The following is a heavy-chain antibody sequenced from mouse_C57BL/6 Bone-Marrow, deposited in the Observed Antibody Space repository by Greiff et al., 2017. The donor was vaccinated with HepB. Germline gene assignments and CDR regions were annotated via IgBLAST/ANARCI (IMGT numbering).Heavy chain of an antibody. D-gene: IGHD1-1*01. CDR3: ARSGNYYGSIYFDY. CDR2: INPYNGGT. Sequence: VQLQQSGPVLVKPGASVKMSCKASGYTFTDYYMNWVKQSHGKSLEWIGVINPYNGGTSYNQKFKGKATLTVDKSSSTAYMELNSLTSEDSAVYYCARSGNYYGSIYFDYWGQGTTLTVSS. CDR1: GYTFTDYY. J-gene: IGHJ2*01. V-gene: IGHV1-19*01.